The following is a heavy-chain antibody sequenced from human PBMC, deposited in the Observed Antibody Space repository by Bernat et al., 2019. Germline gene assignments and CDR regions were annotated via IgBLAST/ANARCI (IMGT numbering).Heavy chain of an antibody. D-gene: IGHD1-26*01. CDR3: AKDGGYSGSYAYDAFDI. J-gene: IGHJ3*02. V-gene: IGHV3-23*01. CDR1: GFTFSSYA. CDR2: ISGSGGST. Sequence: EVQLLESGGGLVQPGGSLRLSCAASGFTFSSYAMSWVRQAPGKGLEWVSAISGSGGSTYYADSVKGRFTISRDNSKNTLYLQMNSLRAEDTAVYYCAKDGGYSGSYAYDAFDIWGQGTMVTASS.